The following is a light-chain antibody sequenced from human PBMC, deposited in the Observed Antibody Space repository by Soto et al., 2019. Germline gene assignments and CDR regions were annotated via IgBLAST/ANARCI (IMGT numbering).Light chain of an antibody. CDR2: DAS. V-gene: IGKV1-33*01. Sequence: IQMPKSSSSLSASVGDRVTITCQASQNINNYLNWYQQKPGRAPKLPIYDASNLEAGVPSRFRGSGSGTDFTFTISRLQPEDIATYYCQQYENLPTFGQGTRLEIK. J-gene: IGKJ5*01. CDR1: QNINNY. CDR3: QQYENLPT.